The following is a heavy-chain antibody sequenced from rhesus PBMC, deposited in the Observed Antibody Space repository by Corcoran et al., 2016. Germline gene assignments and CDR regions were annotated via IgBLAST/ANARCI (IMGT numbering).Heavy chain of an antibody. CDR1: GGSISSYYW. Sequence: QVQLQESGPAVVKPSETLSLTCAVSGGSISSYYWWSWIRPSPGKGLEWIGGIYGICGTTEYNIFLKSRVSISMDTSKNHLSLKVTSVTAADTAVYYCASTDCSNSDCSSGDYWGQGVLVTVSS. J-gene: IGHJ4*01. CDR2: IYGICGTT. D-gene: IGHD2-15*01. CDR3: ASTDCSNSDCSSGDY. V-gene: IGHV4-93*02.